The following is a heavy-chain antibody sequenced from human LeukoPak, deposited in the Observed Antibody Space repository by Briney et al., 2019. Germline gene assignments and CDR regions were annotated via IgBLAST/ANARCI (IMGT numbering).Heavy chain of an antibody. J-gene: IGHJ4*02. D-gene: IGHD2-15*01. CDR3: AGGRPRGYCSGGSCYHNFDY. V-gene: IGHV3-30*02. CDR1: GFTFSSYG. CDR2: IRYDGSNK. Sequence: GGSLRLSCAASGFTFSSYGMHWVRQAPGKGLEWVAFIRYDGSNKYYADSVKGRFTISRDNSKNTLYLQMNSLRAEDTAVYYCAGGRPRGYCSGGSCYHNFDYWGQGTLVTVSS.